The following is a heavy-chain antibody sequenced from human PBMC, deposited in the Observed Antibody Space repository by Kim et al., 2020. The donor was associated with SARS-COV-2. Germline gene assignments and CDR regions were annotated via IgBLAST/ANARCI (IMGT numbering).Heavy chain of an antibody. CDR2: INPISGHT. D-gene: IGHD5-12*01. Sequence: ASVKVSCKASGYTFTNYHMHWVRQAPGQGLEWMAIINPISGHTRYAQKFQGRVTMTWDTSTSTFYMELSSLRSEDTALYSCARDSGTWALDIWGQWTMVTVSS. J-gene: IGHJ3*02. V-gene: IGHV1-46*01. CDR3: ARDSGTWALDI. CDR1: GYTFTNYH.